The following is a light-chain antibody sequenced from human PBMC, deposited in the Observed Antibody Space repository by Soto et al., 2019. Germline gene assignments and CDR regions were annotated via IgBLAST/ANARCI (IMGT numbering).Light chain of an antibody. J-gene: IGLJ2*01. CDR3: LLSYNDARPL. CDR2: DAN. Sequence: QAVVTQEPSLTVSPEGTVTLTCGSSTGPVTSGHHPYWFQQKPGQAPRTLIYDANNRHSWTPARFSGSFLGGKAALTLSGAQPEDEADYYCLLSYNDARPLFGGGTKLTVL. V-gene: IGLV7-46*01. CDR1: TGPVTSGHH.